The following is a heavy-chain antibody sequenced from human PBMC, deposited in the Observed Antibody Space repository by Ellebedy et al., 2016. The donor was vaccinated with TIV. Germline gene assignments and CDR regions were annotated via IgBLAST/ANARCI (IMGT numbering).Heavy chain of an antibody. CDR2: ISAYNGNT. CDR1: GYTFTSYD. Sequence: ASVKVSCXASGYTFTSYDINWVRQATGQGLEWMGWISAYNGNTNYAQKLQGRVTMTTDTSTSTAYMELRSLRSDDTAVYYCARDPVFRVGDPDYWGQGTLVTVSS. V-gene: IGHV1-18*01. J-gene: IGHJ4*02. CDR3: ARDPVFRVGDPDY. D-gene: IGHD3-10*01.